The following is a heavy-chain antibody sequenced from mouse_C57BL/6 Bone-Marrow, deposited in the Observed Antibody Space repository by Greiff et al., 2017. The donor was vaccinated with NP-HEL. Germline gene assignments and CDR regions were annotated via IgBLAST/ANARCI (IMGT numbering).Heavy chain of an antibody. CDR2: IDPSDSYT. CDR3: AIITTAVAPNY. CDR1: GYTFTSYW. D-gene: IGHD1-1*01. Sequence: QVQLQQPGAELVMPGASVKLSCKASGYTFTSYWMHWVKQRPGQGLEWIGEIDPSDSYTNYNQKFKGKSTLTVDKSSSTAYMQLSSLTSEDSAVYYCAIITTAVAPNYWGQGTTLTVSS. J-gene: IGHJ2*01. V-gene: IGHV1-69*01.